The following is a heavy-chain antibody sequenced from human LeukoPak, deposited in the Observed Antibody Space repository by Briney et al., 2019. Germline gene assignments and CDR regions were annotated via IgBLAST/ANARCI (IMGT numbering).Heavy chain of an antibody. J-gene: IGHJ1*01. CDR1: GFTFSIYN. D-gene: IGHD3-3*01. CDR2: INSSSTYI. CDR3: ARAEARVEKYFQH. V-gene: IGHV3-21*01. Sequence: GGSLRLSSAASGFTFSIYNMNWVRQAPGKGLEWVSSINSSSTYIYYADSVKGRFTISRDNDKNSLFLQMNSLRDEDTALYYCARAEARVEKYFQHWGQGTLVTVSS.